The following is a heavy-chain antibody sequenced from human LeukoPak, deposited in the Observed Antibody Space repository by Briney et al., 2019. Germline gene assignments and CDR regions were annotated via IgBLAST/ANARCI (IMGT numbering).Heavy chain of an antibody. Sequence: GGSLRLSCAASGFTFSTYGMGWVRQAPGKGPEWVSAISGSGGSTYYAGSVKGRFTISRDNAKNSLYLQMNSLRAEDTAVYYCARGTIFGDFYYYYMDVWGKGTTVTVSS. V-gene: IGHV3-23*01. D-gene: IGHD3-3*01. CDR1: GFTFSTYG. CDR2: ISGSGGST. J-gene: IGHJ6*03. CDR3: ARGTIFGDFYYYYMDV.